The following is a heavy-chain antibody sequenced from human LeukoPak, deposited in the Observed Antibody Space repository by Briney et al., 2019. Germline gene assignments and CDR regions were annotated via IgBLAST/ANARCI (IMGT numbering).Heavy chain of an antibody. CDR1: GFTFSSYG. CDR3: AKDVVRRLGGDWFDP. CDR2: ISYDGSNK. V-gene: IGHV3-30*18. D-gene: IGHD3-16*01. J-gene: IGHJ5*02. Sequence: GGSLRLSCAASGFTFSSYGMHWVRQPPGKGLVWVAVISYDGSNKYYADSVKGRFTISRDNSKNTLYLQMNSLRAEDTAVYYCAKDVVRRLGGDWFDPWGQGTLVTVSS.